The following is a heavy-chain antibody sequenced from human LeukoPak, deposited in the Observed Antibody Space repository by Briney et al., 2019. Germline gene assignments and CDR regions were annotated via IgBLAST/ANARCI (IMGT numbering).Heavy chain of an antibody. CDR1: GYSFTSYW. V-gene: IGHV5-51*01. D-gene: IGHD5-18*01. Sequence: GESLEISCKGSGYSFTSYWIGWVRQMPGKGLEWMGIIYPGDSDTRYSPSFQGQVTISADKSISTAYLQWSSLKASDTAMYYCARRGDSYGYLFDYWGQGTLVTVSS. J-gene: IGHJ4*02. CDR2: IYPGDSDT. CDR3: ARRGDSYGYLFDY.